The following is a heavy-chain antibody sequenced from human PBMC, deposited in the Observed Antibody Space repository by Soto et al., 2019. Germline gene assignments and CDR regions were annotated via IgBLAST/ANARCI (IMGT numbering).Heavy chain of an antibody. J-gene: IGHJ3*02. CDR3: ARDFGGVGAFDAFDI. CDR2: INPNSGGT. CDR1: GYTFTGYY. D-gene: IGHD3-3*01. Sequence: ASVKVSCNASGYTFTGYYMHWVRQAPGQGLEWMGWINPNSGGTNYAQKFQGWVTMTRDTSISTAYMELSRLRSDDTAVYYCARDFGGVGAFDAFDIWGQGTMVTVSS. V-gene: IGHV1-2*04.